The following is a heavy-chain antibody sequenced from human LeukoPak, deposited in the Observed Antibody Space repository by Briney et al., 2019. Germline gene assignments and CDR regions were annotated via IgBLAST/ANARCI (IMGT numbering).Heavy chain of an antibody. CDR3: AGELRIDFVRAYDI. D-gene: IGHD2-15*01. CDR1: GYIFTNHY. Sequence: ASVKVSCKASGYIFTNHYMHWVRQAPGQGLEWMGIINPSSGSTTYAQKFEGRVTMTRDTSTSTVYMELSSLRSEDTAVYYCAGELRIDFVRAYDIWGQGTMVTVSS. V-gene: IGHV1-46*01. CDR2: INPSSGST. J-gene: IGHJ3*02.